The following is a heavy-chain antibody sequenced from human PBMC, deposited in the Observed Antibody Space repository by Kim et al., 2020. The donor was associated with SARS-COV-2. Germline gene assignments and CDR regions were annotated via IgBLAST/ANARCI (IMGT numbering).Heavy chain of an antibody. CDR1: GYSFTNYW. D-gene: IGHD3-22*01. J-gene: IGHJ4*02. Sequence: GESRKISCKGSGYSFTNYWITWVRQIPGKGLEWMGKITPSGSYTTYRPSFQGHVTISVDKSISTAYMQWRSLQASDSAIYYCARHLPGSSTGYHFDSLGQGTLVTVSP. CDR3: ARHLPGSSTGYHFDS. V-gene: IGHV5-10-1*01. CDR2: ITPSGSYT.